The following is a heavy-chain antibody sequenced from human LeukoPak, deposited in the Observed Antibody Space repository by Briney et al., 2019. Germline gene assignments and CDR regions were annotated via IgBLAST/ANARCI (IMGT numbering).Heavy chain of an antibody. J-gene: IGHJ6*03. V-gene: IGHV3-20*04. CDR2: INWNGGST. CDR1: GFTFSSYE. CDR3: ARGGISIFGVVIYMDV. Sequence: GGSLRLSCAASGFTFSSYEMNWVRQAPGKGLEWVSGINWNGGSTGYADSVKGRFTISRDNAKNSLFLQMNSLRVEDTALYYCARGGISIFGVVIYMDVWGKGTTVTVAS. D-gene: IGHD3-3*01.